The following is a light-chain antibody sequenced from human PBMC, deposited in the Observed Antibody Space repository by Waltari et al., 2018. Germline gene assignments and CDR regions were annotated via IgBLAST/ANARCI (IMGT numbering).Light chain of an antibody. Sequence: SYELTQPPSVSVSPGQTARITCPGDALSKQLGYWYQQKSGRAPVLMLSPASGRPSGIPERFSGSSSGTTVTLTISAVQPEDEADYYCQSAHSNGSDVVFGGGTKLTVL. CDR2: PAS. V-gene: IGLV3-25*03. J-gene: IGLJ2*01. CDR1: ALSKQL. CDR3: QSAHSNGSDVV.